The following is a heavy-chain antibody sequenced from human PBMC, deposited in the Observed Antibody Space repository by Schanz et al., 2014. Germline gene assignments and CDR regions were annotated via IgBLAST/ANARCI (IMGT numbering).Heavy chain of an antibody. CDR2: ISYSGST. J-gene: IGHJ6*02. CDR3: ARQERGIWGHNGMDV. Sequence: QVQLQESGPGLVKPSGTLSLTCAVSGGSISSSNWWSWVRQPPGKGLEWIGTISYSGSTYYNPSQRSGSPIPEAPPKTHFPRRLSVVTAADTAIYYCARQERGIWGHNGMDVWGQGTTVTVSS. D-gene: IGHD2-15*01. V-gene: IGHV4-4*02. CDR1: GGSISSSNW.